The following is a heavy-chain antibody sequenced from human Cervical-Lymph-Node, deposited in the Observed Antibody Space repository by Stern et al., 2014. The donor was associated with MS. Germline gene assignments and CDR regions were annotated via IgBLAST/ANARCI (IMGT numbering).Heavy chain of an antibody. Sequence: DQLVESGGGLVPPGGSLRLSCAGAGSALSDYYMSWSRQAPGKGLEWVSFISSRGETVSYSDSVKGRFIISRDNAKNSMFLQMNSLRAEDTATYYCARPFCSGIRCYKGSWFHHGMEVWGQGTTVTVSS. CDR2: ISSRGETV. J-gene: IGHJ6*02. CDR1: GSALSDYY. CDR3: ARPFCSGIRCYKGSWFHHGMEV. V-gene: IGHV3-11*01. D-gene: IGHD3-3*01.